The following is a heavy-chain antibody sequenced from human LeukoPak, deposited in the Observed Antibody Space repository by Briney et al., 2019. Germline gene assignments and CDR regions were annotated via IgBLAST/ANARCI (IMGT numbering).Heavy chain of an antibody. D-gene: IGHD3-3*01. CDR1: GFTFSDYY. CDR2: ISSSGSTI. Sequence: TGGSLRLSCAASGFTFSDYYMSWIRQAPGKGLEWVSYISSSGSTIYYADSVKGRFTISRDNAKNSLYLQMNSLRAEDTAVYYCARDSNVLRFLEWASVDYYYYGMDVWGQGTTVTVSS. J-gene: IGHJ6*02. CDR3: ARDSNVLRFLEWASVDYYYYGMDV. V-gene: IGHV3-11*04.